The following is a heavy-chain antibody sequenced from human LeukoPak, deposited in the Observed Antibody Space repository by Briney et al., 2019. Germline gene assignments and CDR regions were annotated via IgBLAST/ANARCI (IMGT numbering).Heavy chain of an antibody. V-gene: IGHV3-74*01. CDR2: INSDGSWT. D-gene: IGHD2/OR15-2a*01. Sequence: GGSLRLSWAASGNYWMHWVRQAPGKGLVWVSHINSDGSWTSYADSVKGRFTISKDNAKNTVYLQMNNLRAEDTAVYYCVSFYETYWGRGTLVTVSS. CDR3: VSFYETY. CDR1: GNYW. J-gene: IGHJ4*02.